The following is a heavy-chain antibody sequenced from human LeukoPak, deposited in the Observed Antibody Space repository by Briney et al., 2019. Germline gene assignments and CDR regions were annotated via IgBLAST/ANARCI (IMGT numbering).Heavy chain of an antibody. V-gene: IGHV3-23*01. CDR1: GFTFSSYA. CDR2: ISGSGGST. Sequence: GGSLRLSCAASGFTFSSYAMSWVRQAPGKGLEWVSAISGSGGSTYYTDPAKGRFTISRDNSKDTLFLQMKSLRAEDTAVYYCAKADSYGGNSQLFDFWGQGTLVTVSS. J-gene: IGHJ5*01. D-gene: IGHD2-21*01. CDR3: AKADSYGGNSQLFDF.